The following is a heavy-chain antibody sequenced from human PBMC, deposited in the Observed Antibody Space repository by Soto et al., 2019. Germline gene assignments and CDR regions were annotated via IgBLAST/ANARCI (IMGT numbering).Heavy chain of an antibody. CDR3: ANFFAAAGTIKGYYGMDV. J-gene: IGHJ6*02. CDR2: ISGSGGST. D-gene: IGHD6-13*01. V-gene: IGHV3-23*01. CDR1: GFTISSYA. Sequence: GFLRISWAAAGFTISSYAVSWVSKTKGKGLEWVSAISGSGGSTYYADSVKGRFTISRDNSKNTLYLQMNSLRAEDTAVYYCANFFAAAGTIKGYYGMDVWGQGTTVTVSS.